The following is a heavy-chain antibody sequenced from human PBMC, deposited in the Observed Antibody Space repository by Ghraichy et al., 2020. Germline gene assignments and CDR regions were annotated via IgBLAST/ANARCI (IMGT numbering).Heavy chain of an antibody. CDR2: ISITSSDI. Sequence: GGSLRLSCTVSGFSFSDYYMSWIRRAPGKGLEWVSFISITSSDINYADSVKGRFTIYRDNVKNSLYLQMNSLRAEDTAVYYCATCSHNRNYFDYWGQGTLVTVSS. J-gene: IGHJ4*02. CDR3: ATCSHNRNYFDY. CDR1: GFSFSDYY. D-gene: IGHD1-1*01. V-gene: IGHV3-11*03.